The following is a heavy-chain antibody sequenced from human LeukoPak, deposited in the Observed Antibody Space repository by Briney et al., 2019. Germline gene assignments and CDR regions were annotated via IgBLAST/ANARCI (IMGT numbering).Heavy chain of an antibody. CDR3: AGADDYYYYYMDV. CDR1: GYSISSGYY. V-gene: IGHV4-38-2*02. Sequence: SETLSLTCTVSGYSISSGYYWGWIRQPPGKGLEWIGSIYHSGSTYYNPSLKSRVTISVDTSKNQFSLKLSSVTAADTAVYYCAGADDYYYYYMDVWGKGTTVTISS. J-gene: IGHJ6*03. CDR2: IYHSGST.